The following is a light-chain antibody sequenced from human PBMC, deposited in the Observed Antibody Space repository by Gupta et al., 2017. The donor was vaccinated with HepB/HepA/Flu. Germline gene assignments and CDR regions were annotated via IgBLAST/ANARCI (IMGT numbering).Light chain of an antibody. CDR2: GAS. CDR1: QSVSTY. V-gene: IGKV3-20*01. Sequence: IVLTPSPGTLSSSPGERATLSCRASQSVSTYLSWYQQKPGQAPRLLIYGASSRATGIPDRFSGSGSGTDFTSTISRLEPEDVAVYYCQQYGRSQGLTFGGGTKVEIK. CDR3: QQYGRSQGLT. J-gene: IGKJ4*01.